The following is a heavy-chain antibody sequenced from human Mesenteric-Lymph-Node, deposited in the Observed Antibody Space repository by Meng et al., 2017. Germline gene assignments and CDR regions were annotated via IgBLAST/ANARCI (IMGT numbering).Heavy chain of an antibody. Sequence: ASVKVSCKASGYTFTGYYMHWVRQAPGQGLEWMGRINPNSGGTNYAQKFQGRVTITADKSTSTAYMELSSLRSEDTAVYYCASSGRPSAAYYYYGMDVWGQGTTVTVSS. D-gene: IGHD2-15*01. V-gene: IGHV1-2*06. CDR2: INPNSGGT. CDR1: GYTFTGYY. J-gene: IGHJ6*02. CDR3: ASSGRPSAAYYYYGMDV.